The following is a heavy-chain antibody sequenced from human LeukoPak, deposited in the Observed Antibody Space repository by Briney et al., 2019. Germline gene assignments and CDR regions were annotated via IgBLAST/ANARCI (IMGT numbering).Heavy chain of an antibody. V-gene: IGHV3-23*01. Sequence: GGSLRLSCAASGFTFSSYGMHWVRQAPGKVLEWVSAISGSGGSTYYADSVKGRFTISRDNSKNTLYLQMNSLRAEDTAVYYCAKDLKRNDVAFDVWGQGTMVTVSS. CDR3: AKDLKRNDVAFDV. D-gene: IGHD1-1*01. CDR1: GFTFSSYG. CDR2: ISGSGGST. J-gene: IGHJ3*01.